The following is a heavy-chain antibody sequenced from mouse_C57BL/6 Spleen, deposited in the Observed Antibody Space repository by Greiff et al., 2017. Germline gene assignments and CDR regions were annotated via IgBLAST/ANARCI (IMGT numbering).Heavy chain of an antibody. Sequence: VQLQQSGAELARPGASVKMSCKASGYTFTSYTMHWVKQRPGQGLEWIGYINPSSGYTKYNQKFKDKATLTADKSSSTAYMQLSSLTSEDSAVYYCAGYDYDGPFAYWGQGTLVTVSA. CDR2: INPSSGYT. V-gene: IGHV1-4*01. D-gene: IGHD2-4*01. CDR1: GYTFTSYT. J-gene: IGHJ3*01. CDR3: AGYDYDGPFAY.